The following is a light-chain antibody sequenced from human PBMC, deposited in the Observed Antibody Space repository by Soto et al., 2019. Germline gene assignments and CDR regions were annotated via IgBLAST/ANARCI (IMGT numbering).Light chain of an antibody. V-gene: IGKV3D-15*01. CDR1: QSVSTN. CDR3: QQYHDWVT. CDR2: GAS. Sequence: EIVMTQSPGTLSMSPGETATLSCGASQSVSTNLAWYQQKPGQAPRLLIYGASTRATGIPARFSGSGSGTHFTLTINILQSEDFAVYYCQQYHDWVTFGGGTKVEIE. J-gene: IGKJ4*01.